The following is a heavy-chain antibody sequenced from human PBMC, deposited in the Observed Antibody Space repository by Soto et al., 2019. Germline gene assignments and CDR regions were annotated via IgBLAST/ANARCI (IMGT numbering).Heavy chain of an antibody. V-gene: IGHV3-30*18. CDR2: ISYDGSNK. CDR3: ANGYGDLGY. CDR1: GYTFSSYG. D-gene: IGHD4-17*01. J-gene: IGHJ4*02. Sequence: QVQLVESGGGVVQPGGSLRLSCVASGYTFSSYGMHWVRQAPGKGLEWVAVISYDGSNKYYADSVKGRFTISRDNSKNTLYLQMNSLRAEDTAVYYCANGYGDLGYWGQGTLVTVSS.